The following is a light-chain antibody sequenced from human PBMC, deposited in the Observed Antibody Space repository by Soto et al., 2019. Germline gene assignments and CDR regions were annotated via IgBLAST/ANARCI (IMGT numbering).Light chain of an antibody. V-gene: IGLV2-14*01. J-gene: IGLJ1*01. CDR1: SSDIALYNH. CDR3: SSYTSSRSLV. CDR2: EVT. Sequence: QSVLTQPASVSGSPGQSITISCTGTSSDIALYNHVSWYQQHPGKAPKLVIYEVTHRPSGVSNRFSGSKSGNTASLTISGLQTDDEADYYCSSYTSSRSLVFGTGTKVTVL.